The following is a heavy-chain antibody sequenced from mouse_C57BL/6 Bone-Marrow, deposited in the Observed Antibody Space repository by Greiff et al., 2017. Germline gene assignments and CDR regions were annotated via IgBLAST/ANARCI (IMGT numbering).Heavy chain of an antibody. CDR1: GYSFTDYN. Sequence: VQLKQSGPELVKPGASVKISCKASGYSFTDYNINWVKQSNGKSLEWIGVINPTYGPTSYNQKFKGKATLTVDTSSNTAYMQLNSLTSEDSAVYYCARGDDDGYAMDYWGQGTSVTVSS. V-gene: IGHV1-39*01. J-gene: IGHJ4*01. CDR3: ARGDDDGYAMDY. CDR2: INPTYGPT. D-gene: IGHD2-4*01.